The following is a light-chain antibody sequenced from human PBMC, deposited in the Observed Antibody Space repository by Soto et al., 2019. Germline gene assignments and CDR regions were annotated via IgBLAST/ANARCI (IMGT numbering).Light chain of an antibody. CDR2: DVT. J-gene: IGLJ1*01. V-gene: IGLV2-14*03. CDR1: SSDIDGYNY. Sequence: QSALTQPASVSGSPGQSITISCTGTSSDIDGYNYVSWYQHHPGKAPKLVIYDVTSRPSGVSNRFSGSKSGNTASLTISGLQAEDEADYYCSSYVSSSPLEVFGTGTKVTVL. CDR3: SSYVSSSPLEV.